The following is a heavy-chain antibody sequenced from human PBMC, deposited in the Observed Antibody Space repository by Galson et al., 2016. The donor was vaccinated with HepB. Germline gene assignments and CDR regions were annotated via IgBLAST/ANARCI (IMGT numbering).Heavy chain of an antibody. V-gene: IGHV3-30*04. CDR3: ARCVDTSMAPFDY. D-gene: IGHD5-18*01. Sequence: SLRLSCAASGFTFRTHAVHWVRQAPGKGLEWVGDSKYYPDSVKGRFTISRDNSKNTLYLRMNSLRPEDTAVYYCARCVDTSMAPFDYWGQGTLLTVSS. CDR2: SK. CDR1: GFTFRTHA. J-gene: IGHJ4*02.